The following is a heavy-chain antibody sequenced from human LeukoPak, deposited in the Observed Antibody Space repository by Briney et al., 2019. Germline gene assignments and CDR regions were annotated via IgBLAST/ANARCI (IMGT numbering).Heavy chain of an antibody. Sequence: SGPTLVNPTQTLTLTCSFSGFSLSTRGVGVGWIRQPPGKALEWLALIYWDDDKRYSPSLKCRFTITKDTSKNQVVLIMTNMDPVDTATYYCAHRRDWFDPWGQGTLVTVSS. V-gene: IGHV2-5*02. CDR1: GFSLSTRGVG. CDR3: AHRRDWFDP. CDR2: IYWDDDK. J-gene: IGHJ5*02.